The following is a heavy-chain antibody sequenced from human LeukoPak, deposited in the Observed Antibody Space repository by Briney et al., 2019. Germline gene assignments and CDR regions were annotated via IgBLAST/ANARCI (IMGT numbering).Heavy chain of an antibody. Sequence: ASVKVSCKASGYTFTSYDINWVRQATGQGLEWMGWMNPNSGNTGYAQKFQGRVTMTRNTSISTAYMELSSLRSEDTAVYYCASIAVAGTRYYYGMDVWGQGTTVTVSS. V-gene: IGHV1-8*01. D-gene: IGHD6-19*01. CDR2: MNPNSGNT. J-gene: IGHJ6*02. CDR1: GYTFTSYD. CDR3: ASIAVAGTRYYYGMDV.